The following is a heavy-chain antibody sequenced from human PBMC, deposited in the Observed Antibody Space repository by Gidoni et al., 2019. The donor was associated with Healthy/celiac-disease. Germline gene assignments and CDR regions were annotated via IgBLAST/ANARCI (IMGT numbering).Heavy chain of an antibody. Sequence: QVQLVQSGAEVKKPGASVKVSCKAAGYTFTSYGISWVRQAPGQGLEWMGWISAYNGNTTYAQTLQGRVTMTTDTSTSPAYLELRILSSDDTALYYCARDCSSTSCYIGYDYGMDVWGQGTTVTVSS. V-gene: IGHV1-18*01. CDR3: ARDCSSTSCYIGYDYGMDV. CDR2: ISAYNGNT. D-gene: IGHD2-2*02. CDR1: GYTFTSYG. J-gene: IGHJ6*02.